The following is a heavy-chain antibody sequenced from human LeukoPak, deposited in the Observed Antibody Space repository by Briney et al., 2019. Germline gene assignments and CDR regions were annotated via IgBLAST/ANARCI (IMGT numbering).Heavy chain of an antibody. CDR2: IYYSGST. D-gene: IGHD5-12*01. V-gene: IGHV4-39*07. Sequence: PSETLSLTCTVSGCSINSSSYYWGWIRQPPGKGLEWIASIYYSGSTYNNPSLKSLVTILLDSSKNQFSLRLSSVTAADTAVYYWARDVRIGYSGYDYFDYWGQGTLVTVSS. CDR1: GCSINSSSYY. J-gene: IGHJ4*02. CDR3: ARDVRIGYSGYDYFDY.